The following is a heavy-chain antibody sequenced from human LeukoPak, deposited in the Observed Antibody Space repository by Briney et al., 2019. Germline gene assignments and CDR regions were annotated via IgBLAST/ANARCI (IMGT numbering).Heavy chain of an antibody. CDR3: ARSYCSSTSCFLGSWFDP. D-gene: IGHD2-2*01. J-gene: IGHJ5*02. Sequence: ASVKVSCKASGYTFTSYDINWVRQATGQGLEWMGWMNPNSGNTGYAQKFQGRVTITRNTSISTAYMELSSLRSEDTAVYYCARSYCSSTSCFLGSWFDPWGQGTLVTVSS. CDR1: GYTFTSYD. V-gene: IGHV1-8*03. CDR2: MNPNSGNT.